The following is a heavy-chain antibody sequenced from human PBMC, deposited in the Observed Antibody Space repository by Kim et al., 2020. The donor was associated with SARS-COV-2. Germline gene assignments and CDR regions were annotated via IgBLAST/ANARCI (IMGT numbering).Heavy chain of an antibody. V-gene: IGHV3-23*01. CDR1: GFTFSSYT. J-gene: IGHJ4*02. D-gene: IGHD1-20*01. Sequence: GGSLRLSCAASGFTFSSYTIHWVRQAPGKGLEWVSSISGGAVSTYYADSVKGRFTISRDNSQSTLHLQMNSLRAEDTAIYYCAKLTGASPIDYWCQGTLV. CDR3: AKLTGASPIDY. CDR2: ISGGAVST.